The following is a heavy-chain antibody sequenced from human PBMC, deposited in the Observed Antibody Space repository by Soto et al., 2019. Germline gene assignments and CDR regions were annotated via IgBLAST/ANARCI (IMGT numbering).Heavy chain of an antibody. Sequence: QVHLVQSGAEVKRPGASVKVSCKASGYAFTSYAIHWVRQAPGQGLEYMGWNNCGNGNTKYSQKLQGRLTITRDTSASTAYMELSSLRSEDTAVYFCAREHDSWSLYAFDMWGQGTMVTVSS. CDR3: AREHDSWSLYAFDM. D-gene: IGHD3-3*01. CDR2: NNCGNGNT. V-gene: IGHV1-3*01. J-gene: IGHJ3*02. CDR1: GYAFTSYA.